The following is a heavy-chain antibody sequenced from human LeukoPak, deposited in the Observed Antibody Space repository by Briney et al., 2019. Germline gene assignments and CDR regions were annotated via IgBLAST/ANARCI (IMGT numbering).Heavy chain of an antibody. J-gene: IGHJ4*02. Sequence: ASVKVSCKASGYTFTSYGISWVRQAPGQGLEWMGWISAYNGNTNYAQKPQGRVTMTTDTSTSTAYMELRSLRFDDTAVYYCAREEGYCTNGVCQYYFDYWGQGTLVTVSS. CDR1: GYTFTSYG. CDR3: AREEGYCTNGVCQYYFDY. D-gene: IGHD2-8*01. V-gene: IGHV1-18*01. CDR2: ISAYNGNT.